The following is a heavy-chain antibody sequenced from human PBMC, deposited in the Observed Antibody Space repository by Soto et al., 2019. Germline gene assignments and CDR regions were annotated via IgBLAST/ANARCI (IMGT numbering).Heavy chain of an antibody. D-gene: IGHD2-21*02. J-gene: IGHJ4*02. Sequence: TSETLSLTCIVSGVSVRSYPWSWVRQPANKGLGWIGRVFSSVSATYNPFLKSRVSISMDTPENRISLKLDSVTAADAGVYFCARDGMTTGDTWGPGTLVTVSS. CDR1: GVSVRSYP. CDR3: ARDGMTTGDT. V-gene: IGHV4-4*07. CDR2: VFSSVSA.